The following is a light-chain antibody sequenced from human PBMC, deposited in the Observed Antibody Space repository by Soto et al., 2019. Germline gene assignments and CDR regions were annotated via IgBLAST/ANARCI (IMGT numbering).Light chain of an antibody. CDR3: AAWDDRLSGQV. V-gene: IGLV1-47*01. CDR2: RNN. Sequence: QSVLTQPPSASGTPGQRVTISCSGSSSNIGSNYVYWYQQLPGTAPKLLIYRNNQRPSGVPDRFSGSKSGTSASLAISGLRSEDEADYYCAAWDDRLSGQVFDGGTKLTVL. J-gene: IGLJ2*01. CDR1: SSNIGSNY.